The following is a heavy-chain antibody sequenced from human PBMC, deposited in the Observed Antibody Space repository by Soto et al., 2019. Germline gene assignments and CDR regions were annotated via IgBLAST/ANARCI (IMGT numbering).Heavy chain of an antibody. Sequence: QVQLQESGPGLVAPSQTLSLTCTVSSGSISGGGCYWSWIRQHPGKGLEWIGYIYHSGTTYYNPYLKSRLTISVDTSTTQFALRLRSVTAADTAVYYCARAWTATAGWANWFDLWGQGTLVTVSS. J-gene: IGHJ5*02. CDR2: IYHSGTT. CDR3: ARAWTATAGWANWFDL. D-gene: IGHD6-13*01. CDR1: SGSISGGGCY. V-gene: IGHV4-31*03.